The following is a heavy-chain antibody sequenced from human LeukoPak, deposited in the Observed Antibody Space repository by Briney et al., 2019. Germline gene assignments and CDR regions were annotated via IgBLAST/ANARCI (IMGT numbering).Heavy chain of an antibody. V-gene: IGHV3-30*18. D-gene: IGHD5-12*01. J-gene: IGHJ4*02. CDR3: AKDTPSPNSGFYHY. CDR2: VSQDGSNR. CDR1: GFTFSSSG. Sequence: GGSLRLSCAASGFTFSSSGIHWVRQAPGKGLEWVSTVSQDGSNRYYGDSLKGRFIISRDNSRNTVYLQMNSLRAEDTAVYFCAKDTPSPNSGFYHYWGQGTPVTVSS.